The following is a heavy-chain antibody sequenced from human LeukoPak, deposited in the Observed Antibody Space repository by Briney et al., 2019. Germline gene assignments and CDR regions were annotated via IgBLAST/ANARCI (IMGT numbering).Heavy chain of an antibody. CDR1: GFTFSSYW. CDR2: INTDGSST. D-gene: IGHD6-19*01. Sequence: PGGSLRLSCAASGFTFSSYWMHWVRQAPGKGLVWVSRINTDGSSTSYADSVKGRFTISRDNAKNTLYLQMNSLRAEDTAVYYCAKVPIAVAGTYDYWGQGTLVTVSS. CDR3: AKVPIAVAGTYDY. V-gene: IGHV3-74*01. J-gene: IGHJ4*02.